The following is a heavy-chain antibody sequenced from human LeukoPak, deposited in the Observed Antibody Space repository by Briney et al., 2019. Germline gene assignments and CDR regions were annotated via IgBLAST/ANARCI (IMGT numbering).Heavy chain of an antibody. CDR2: INPSGGST. J-gene: IGHJ4*02. CDR1: GYTFTSYY. V-gene: IGHV1-46*01. CDR3: ARWLGGYYPNFDY. D-gene: IGHD3-22*01. Sequence: ASVKVSCKASGYTFTSYYMHWVRQAPGQGLEWMGIINPSGGSTSYAQKFQGRVTMTRDMSTSTAYMELRSLRSDDTAVYYCARWLGGYYPNFDYWGQGTLVTVSS.